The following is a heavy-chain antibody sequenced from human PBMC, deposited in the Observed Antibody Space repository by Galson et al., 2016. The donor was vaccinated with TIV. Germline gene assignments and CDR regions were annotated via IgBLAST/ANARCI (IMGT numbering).Heavy chain of an antibody. CDR1: RSTFSSSW. CDR3: AQWLGTSNS. CDR2: INGDGTEI. Sequence: SLRLSCADSRSTFSSSWMNWVRQAPGKGLEWVANINGDGTEIKYVDSVKGRFTISRDNVKNSLYLQMSNLRVEDTAIYYCAQWLGTSNSWGQGTLVTVSS. J-gene: IGHJ4*02. V-gene: IGHV3-7*01. D-gene: IGHD6-19*01.